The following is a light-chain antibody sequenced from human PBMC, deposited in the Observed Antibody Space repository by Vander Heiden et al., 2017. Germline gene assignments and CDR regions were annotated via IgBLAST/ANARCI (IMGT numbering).Light chain of an antibody. CDR1: QSVSSAY. CDR2: GAS. CDR3: HQYNTSPRT. V-gene: IGKV3-20*01. J-gene: IGKJ2*01. Sequence: IVLTQSPGTLSFSPGERATLSCRASQSVSSAYFAWYQQKPGQAPRLLIYGASNRATGVPDRFSGSGSGTDFTLTISRLEPEDFAVYYCHQYNTSPRTFGQGTKLEIQ.